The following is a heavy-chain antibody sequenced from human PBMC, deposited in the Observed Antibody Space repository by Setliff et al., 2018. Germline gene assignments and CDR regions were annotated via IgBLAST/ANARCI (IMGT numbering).Heavy chain of an antibody. D-gene: IGHD3-22*01. Sequence: TVSGGSISSYSWSWIRQSPGRGLEWIGFIYYTGSTNYNPSLKSRVTISGDTSKNQFSLKLNSVTAADTAVYYCAREFGISGYYGRSSHYSFDTWGQGTVVT. CDR1: GGSISSYS. CDR3: AREFGISGYYGRSSHYSFDT. CDR2: IYYTGST. J-gene: IGHJ3*02. V-gene: IGHV4-59*13.